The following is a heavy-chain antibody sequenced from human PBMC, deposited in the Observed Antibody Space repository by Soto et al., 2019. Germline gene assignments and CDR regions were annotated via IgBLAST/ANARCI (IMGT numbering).Heavy chain of an antibody. CDR3: ARDMTTVRESWFDP. V-gene: IGHV4-59*08. CDR1: GGSISSYY. CDR2: IYYSGST. D-gene: IGHD4-4*01. Sequence: ETLSLTCTVSGGSISSYYWSWIRLPPGKGLEWIGYIYYSGSTNYDPSLKSRVTISVDTSKNQFSLKLSSVTAADTAVYYCARDMTTVRESWFDPWGQGTLVTVSS. J-gene: IGHJ5*02.